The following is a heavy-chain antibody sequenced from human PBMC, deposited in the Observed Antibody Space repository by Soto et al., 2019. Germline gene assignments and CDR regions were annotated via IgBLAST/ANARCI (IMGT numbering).Heavy chain of an antibody. Sequence: QVQLVQSVAEVKKPGSSVKVSCKASGGTFSSYAISWVRQAPGQGLEWMGGIIPIFDTADYAQKFQGRVTITADESTSTAYMELSSLRSEGTAVYYCASHGITGTWVYYYGMDVWGQGTTVTVSS. CDR1: GGTFSSYA. J-gene: IGHJ6*02. CDR2: IIPIFDTA. V-gene: IGHV1-69*12. CDR3: ASHGITGTWVYYYGMDV. D-gene: IGHD1-7*01.